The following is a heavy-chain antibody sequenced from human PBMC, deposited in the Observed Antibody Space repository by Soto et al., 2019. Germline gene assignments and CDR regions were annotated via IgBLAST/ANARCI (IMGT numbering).Heavy chain of an antibody. CDR2: TYYSGST. CDR3: ARVPDTAMVFDPTQAPPFDY. CDR1: GGSISSGGYY. D-gene: IGHD5-18*01. Sequence: PSETLSLTCTVSGGSISSGGYYWSWIRQHPGKGLEWIGYTYYSGSTYYNPSLKSRVTISVDTSKNQFSLKLSSVTAADTAVYYCARVPDTAMVFDPTQAPPFDYWGQGTLVTVSS. V-gene: IGHV4-31*03. J-gene: IGHJ4*02.